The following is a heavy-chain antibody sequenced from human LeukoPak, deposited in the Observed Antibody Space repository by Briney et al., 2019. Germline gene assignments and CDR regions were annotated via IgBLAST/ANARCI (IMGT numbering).Heavy chain of an antibody. D-gene: IGHD4-11*01. CDR3: ARDGDGYSNYGYFDL. J-gene: IGHJ2*01. Sequence: PGGSPRLSCAASGFTFSSYAMHWVRQAPGKGLEWVAVISYDGSNKYYADSVKGRFTISRDNSKNTLYLQMNSLRAEDTAVYYCARDGDGYSNYGYFDLWGRGTLVTVSS. V-gene: IGHV3-30-3*01. CDR1: GFTFSSYA. CDR2: ISYDGSNK.